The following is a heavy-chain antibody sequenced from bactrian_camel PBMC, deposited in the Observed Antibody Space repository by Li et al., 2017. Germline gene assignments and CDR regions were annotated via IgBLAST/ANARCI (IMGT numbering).Heavy chain of an antibody. CDR2: IYSDGSNT. CDR3: ATGRQWFVD. D-gene: IGHD2*01. CDR1: GFTFSTYY. V-gene: IGHV3-2*01. Sequence: HVQLVESGGGLVQPGGSLRLSCAASGFTFSTYYMSWVRQAPGKGLEWVSSIYSDGSNTAYADSVKGRFTISRDNAKNTLYLQMNSLKSEDTSLYYCATGRQWFVDWGQGTQVTVS. J-gene: IGHJ4*01.